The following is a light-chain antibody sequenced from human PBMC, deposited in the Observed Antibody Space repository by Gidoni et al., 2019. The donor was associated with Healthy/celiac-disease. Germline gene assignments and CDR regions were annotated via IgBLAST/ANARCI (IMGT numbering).Light chain of an antibody. CDR1: QSVSSY. J-gene: IGKJ5*01. V-gene: IGKV3-11*01. CDR2: DAS. CDR3: QQRSNWRIT. Sequence: IVLTQSPATLSLSPGERATLSCRASQSVSSYLTWYQQKPGQAPRLLIYDASNMATGIPARFSGSGSGTDFTLTISSLEPEDFAVYYCQQRSNWRITFGQGTRLEIK.